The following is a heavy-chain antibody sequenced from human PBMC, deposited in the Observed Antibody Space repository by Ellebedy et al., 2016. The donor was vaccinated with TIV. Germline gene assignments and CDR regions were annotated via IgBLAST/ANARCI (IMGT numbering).Heavy chain of an antibody. CDR1: GYTLTDLS. CDR3: AAVRIQIWFPKWFDP. V-gene: IGHV1-24*01. D-gene: IGHD5-18*01. Sequence: ASVKVSCKVSGYTLTDLSMHWVRQAPGKGIEWMGGFHPEDGERIYGQKFQGRVTMTEDISTDTAYMELSSLTSEDTAVYYCAAVRIQIWFPKWFDPWGQGTLVTVSS. CDR2: FHPEDGER. J-gene: IGHJ5*02.